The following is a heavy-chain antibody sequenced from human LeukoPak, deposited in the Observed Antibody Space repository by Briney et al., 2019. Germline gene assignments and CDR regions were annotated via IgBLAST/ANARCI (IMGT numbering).Heavy chain of an antibody. V-gene: IGHV3-21*01. CDR3: AVPVVVTASNDAFDI. J-gene: IGHJ3*02. Sequence: GGSLRLSCAASGFTFSSYSMNWVRQAPGKGLEGVSSISSSSSYIYYADSVKGRFTISRDNAKNSLYLQMNSLRAEDTAVYYCAVPVVVTASNDAFDIWGQGTMVTVSS. CDR2: ISSSSSYI. CDR1: GFTFSSYS. D-gene: IGHD2-21*02.